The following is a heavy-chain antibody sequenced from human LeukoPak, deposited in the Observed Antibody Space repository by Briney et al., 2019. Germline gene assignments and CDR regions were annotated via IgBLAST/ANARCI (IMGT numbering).Heavy chain of an antibody. CDR2: IYTSGST. V-gene: IGHV4-39*07. J-gene: IGHJ6*03. CDR1: GDSISSSSYY. D-gene: IGHD2-2*01. Sequence: PSETLSLTCTVFGDSISSSSYYWGWIRQPPGKGLEWIGRIYTSGSTNYNPSLKSRVTMSVDTSKNQSSLKLSSVTAADTAVYYCARGNQSVVVPAAITTYYYYYYMDVWGKGTTVTVSS. CDR3: ARGNQSVVVPAAITTYYYYYYMDV.